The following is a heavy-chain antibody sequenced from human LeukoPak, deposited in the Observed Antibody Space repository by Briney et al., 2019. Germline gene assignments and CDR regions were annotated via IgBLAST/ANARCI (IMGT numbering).Heavy chain of an antibody. CDR1: GGSFSGYY. Sequence: PSETLSLTCAVYGGSFSGYYWSWIRQPPGKGLEWIGEINHGGSTNYNPSLKSRVTISVDTSKNQFSLKLSSVTAADTAVYYCARGTNKRWLQFGAFDIWGQGTMVTVSS. D-gene: IGHD5-24*01. CDR3: ARGTNKRWLQFGAFDI. J-gene: IGHJ3*02. CDR2: INHGGST. V-gene: IGHV4-34*01.